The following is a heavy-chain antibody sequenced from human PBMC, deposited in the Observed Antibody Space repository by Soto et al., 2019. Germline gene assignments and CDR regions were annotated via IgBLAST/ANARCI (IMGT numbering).Heavy chain of an antibody. V-gene: IGHV1-3*01. D-gene: IGHD2-8*02. CDR1: GFTFSDPL. Sequence: ASVKVSCKASGFTFSDPLINWVRQGPGQRLEWMGWINPANGNTRYSESFQGRVTISSLSSASTAYVARSDLTSEDTAVYYCARDILSVGPRANDALDVWGQGTMVTVSS. J-gene: IGHJ3*01. CDR3: ARDILSVGPRANDALDV. CDR2: INPANGNT.